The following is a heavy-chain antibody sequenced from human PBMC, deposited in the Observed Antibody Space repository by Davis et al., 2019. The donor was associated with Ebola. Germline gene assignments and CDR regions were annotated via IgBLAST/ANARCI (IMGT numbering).Heavy chain of an antibody. CDR1: GFTFSSYA. D-gene: IGHD3-9*01. CDR2: ITGDGTNT. J-gene: IGHJ6*02. CDR3: AKDRRYFGGGLDV. V-gene: IGHV3-23*01. Sequence: GESLKISCAASGFTFSSYAMSWVRQAPGRGLEWVSIITGDGTNTMDADSVKGRFTISRDNAKNSLYLQMNSLRAEDTAVYYCAKDRRYFGGGLDVWGQGTTVTVSS.